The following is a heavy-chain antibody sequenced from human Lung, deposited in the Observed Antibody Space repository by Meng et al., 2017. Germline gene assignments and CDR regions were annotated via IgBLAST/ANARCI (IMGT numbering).Heavy chain of an antibody. D-gene: IGHD3-22*01. CDR1: GFTFSDAW. V-gene: IGHV3-15*01. J-gene: IGHJ4*01. Sequence: RLVWAGGGLGGPGGSLRLSCAASGFTFSDAWISWGRQAPGKGLGRVGRIKSKTDGATADYAAPVKGRFTISRDDSQNTLYLQMNSLKTEDTAVYYWQWLSTHPPDQWGQGTLVTVSS. CDR3: QWLSTHPPDQ. CDR2: IKSKTDGATA.